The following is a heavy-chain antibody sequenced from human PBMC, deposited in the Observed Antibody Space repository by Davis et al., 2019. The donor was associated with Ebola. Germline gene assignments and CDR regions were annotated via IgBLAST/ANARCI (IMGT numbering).Heavy chain of an antibody. D-gene: IGHD2-15*01. Sequence: GESLKISCAASGFTFSSYWMHWVRQAPGKGLVWVSRINSDGSSTSYADSVKGRFTISRDNAKNTLYLQMNSLRAEDTAMYYCARRSQYCSGGSCYGLWGRGTLVTVSS. CDR1: GFTFSSYW. CDR3: ARRSQYCSGGSCYGL. V-gene: IGHV3-74*01. CDR2: INSDGSST. J-gene: IGHJ2*01.